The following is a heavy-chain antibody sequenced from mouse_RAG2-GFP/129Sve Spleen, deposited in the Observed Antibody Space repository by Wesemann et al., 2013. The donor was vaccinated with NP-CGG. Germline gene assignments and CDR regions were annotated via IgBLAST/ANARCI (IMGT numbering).Heavy chain of an antibody. Sequence: QVQLKESGPGLVAPSQSLSITCTVSGFSVTSYGVHWVRQPPGKGLEWLGVIWAGGSTNYNSALMSRLSISKDNSKSQVFLKMNSLQTDDTAMYYCARAPYYYGSSYWYFDVWGAGTTVTVSS. D-gene: IGHD1-1*01. CDR2: IWAGGST. V-gene: IGHV2-9*02. J-gene: IGHJ1*01. CDR3: ARAPYYYGSSYWYFDV. CDR1: GFSVTSYG.